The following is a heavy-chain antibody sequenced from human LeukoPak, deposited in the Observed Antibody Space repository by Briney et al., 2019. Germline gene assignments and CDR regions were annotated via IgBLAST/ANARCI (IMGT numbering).Heavy chain of an antibody. V-gene: IGHV3-30-3*01. D-gene: IGHD3-3*01. CDR2: ISYDGSNK. J-gene: IGHJ4*02. CDR3: ARDDPSIFGGGYPDY. CDR1: GFTFSSYA. Sequence: GGSLRLSCAASGFTFSSYAMHWVRQAPGKGLEWVAVISYDGSNKYYADSVKGRFTISRDNSKNTLYLQMNSLRAEDTAVYYCARDDPSIFGGGYPDYWGQGTLVTVSS.